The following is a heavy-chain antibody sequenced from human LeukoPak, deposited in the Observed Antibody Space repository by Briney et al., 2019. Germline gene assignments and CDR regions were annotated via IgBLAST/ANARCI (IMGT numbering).Heavy chain of an antibody. V-gene: IGHV4-59*01. J-gene: IGHJ5*02. CDR1: GGSISSYY. CDR2: IYYSGST. CDR3: ARAPVAATYWFDP. D-gene: IGHD2-15*01. Sequence: SETLSLTCTVSGGSISSYYWSWIRQPPGKGLEWIGYIYYSGSTNYNPSLKSRVTISVDTSKNQFSLKLSSVPAADTAVYYCARAPVAATYWFDPWGQGTLVTVSS.